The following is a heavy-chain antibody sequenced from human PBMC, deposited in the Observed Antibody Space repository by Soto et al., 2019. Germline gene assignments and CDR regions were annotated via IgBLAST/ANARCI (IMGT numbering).Heavy chain of an antibody. J-gene: IGHJ3*02. CDR1: GGSLSDYF. D-gene: IGHD5-12*01. CDR3: ARHPTIVATRVDI. V-gene: IGHV4-34*01. CDR2: INHLGSI. Sequence: SETLSLTCVVSGGSLSDYFWSWIRQPPGMALEWIGEINHLGSINYNPSLKSRVTMSVDTSKNQFSLTLSSVTAADTAVYYCARHPTIVATRVDIWGQGTMVTVSS.